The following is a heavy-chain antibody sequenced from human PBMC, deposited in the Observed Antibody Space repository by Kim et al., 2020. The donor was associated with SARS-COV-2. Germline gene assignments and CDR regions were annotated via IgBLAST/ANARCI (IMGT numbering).Heavy chain of an antibody. V-gene: IGHV3-30*18. CDR3: AKDPNVDTAMAKPDPLRFDP. CDR2: ISYDGSNK. J-gene: IGHJ5*02. D-gene: IGHD5-18*01. Sequence: GGSLRLSCAASGFTFSSYGMHWVRQAPGKGLEWVAVISYDGSNKYYADSVKGRFTISRDNSKNTLYLQMNSLRAEDTAVYYCAKDPNVDTAMAKPDPLRFDPWGQGTLVTVSS. CDR1: GFTFSSYG.